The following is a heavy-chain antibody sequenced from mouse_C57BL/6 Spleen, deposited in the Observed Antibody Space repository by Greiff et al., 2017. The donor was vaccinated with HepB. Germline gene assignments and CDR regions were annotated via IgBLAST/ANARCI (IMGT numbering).Heavy chain of an antibody. CDR2: IDPENGDT. CDR3: TTLITTVVATDYAMDY. J-gene: IGHJ4*01. CDR1: GFNIKDDY. V-gene: IGHV14-4*01. D-gene: IGHD1-1*01. Sequence: EVQLQQSGAELVRPGASVKLSCTASGFNIKDDYMHWVKQRPEQGLEWIGWIDPENGDTEYASKFQGKATITADTSSNTAYLQLSSLTSEDTAVYYCTTLITTVVATDYAMDYWGQGTSDTVSS.